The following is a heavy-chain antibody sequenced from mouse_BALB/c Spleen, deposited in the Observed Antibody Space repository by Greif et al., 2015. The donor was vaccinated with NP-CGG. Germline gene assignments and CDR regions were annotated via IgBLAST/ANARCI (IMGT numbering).Heavy chain of an antibody. CDR2: ISSGGSYT. CDR1: GFTFSSYA. J-gene: IGHJ3*01. CDR3: ARRGQGY. Sequence: EVQRVESGGGLVKPGGSLKLSCAASGFTFSSYAMSWVRQTPEKRLEWVATISSGGSYTYYPDSVKGRFTISRDNAKNTLYLQMSSLRSEDTAMYHCARRGQGYWGQGTLVTVSA. D-gene: IGHD3-2*02. V-gene: IGHV5-9-3*01.